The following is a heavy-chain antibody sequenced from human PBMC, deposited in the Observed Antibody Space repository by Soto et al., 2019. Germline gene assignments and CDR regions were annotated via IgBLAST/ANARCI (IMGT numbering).Heavy chain of an antibody. D-gene: IGHD3-9*01. Sequence: GASVKVSCKASGYTFTSYDINWVRQATGQGLEWMGWMNPNSGNTGYAQKFQGRVTMTRNTSISTAYMELSSLRSEDTAVYYCAAVRDWLLYEYYWGQGTLVTVSS. CDR3: AAVRDWLLYEYY. V-gene: IGHV1-8*01. CDR2: MNPNSGNT. J-gene: IGHJ4*02. CDR1: GYTFTSYD.